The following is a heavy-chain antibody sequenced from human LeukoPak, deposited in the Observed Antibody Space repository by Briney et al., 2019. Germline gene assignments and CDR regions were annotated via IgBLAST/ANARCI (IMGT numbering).Heavy chain of an antibody. V-gene: IGHV4-61*01. D-gene: IGHD6-19*01. Sequence: PSETLSLTCTVSGGSVSSGSYYWSWIRQPPGKGLEWIGYIYYSGSTNYNPSLKSRVTISVDTSKNQFSLKLSSVTAADTAVYYCARGGGLYSSGWYVEMNGWFDPWGQGTLVTVSS. CDR2: IYYSGST. CDR3: ARGGGLYSSGWYVEMNGWFDP. CDR1: GGSVSSGSYY. J-gene: IGHJ5*02.